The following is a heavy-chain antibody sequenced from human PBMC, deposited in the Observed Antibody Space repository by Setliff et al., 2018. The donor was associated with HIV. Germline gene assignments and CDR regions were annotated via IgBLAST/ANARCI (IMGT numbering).Heavy chain of an antibody. V-gene: IGHV3-23*03. CDR3: ARAGDCTEASCPKARFGP. D-gene: IGHD2-8*02. CDR2: IYSGGSST. J-gene: IGHJ5*02. Sequence: GGSLRLSCAASGFTFSSYAMSWVRQVPGKGLEWVSFIYSGGSSTYYADSVKGRFSISRENSKNTLYLQMNSLRAEDTAVYYCARAGDCTEASCPKARFGPWGPGILVTVSS. CDR1: GFTFSSYA.